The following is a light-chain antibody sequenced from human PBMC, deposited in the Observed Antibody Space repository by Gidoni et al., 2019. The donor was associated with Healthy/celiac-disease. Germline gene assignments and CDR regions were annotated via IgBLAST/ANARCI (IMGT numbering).Light chain of an antibody. J-gene: IGKJ4*01. CDR3: QQSSNFLT. V-gene: IGKV3-11*01. CDR1: QSVSSS. Sequence: EIVLTQSQASLSLSPGKRATLSCRASQSVSSSLAWYQQKLGQAPRLLIYDASNRATGLPFRFSGSGSGTDFTLTISSLEPEDFADYYCQQSSNFLTFXGXTKVEIK. CDR2: DAS.